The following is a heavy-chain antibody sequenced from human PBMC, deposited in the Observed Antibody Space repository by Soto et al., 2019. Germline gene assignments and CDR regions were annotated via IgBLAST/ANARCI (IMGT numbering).Heavy chain of an antibody. Sequence: SETLSLTCAVSGGSISSSNWWSWVRQPPGKGLEWIGEIYHSGSTNYNPSLKSRVTISVDKSKNQFSLKLSSVTAADTAVYYCARDYYGSGSYFEKYNWFDPWGQGTLVTVSS. V-gene: IGHV4-4*02. J-gene: IGHJ5*02. CDR3: ARDYYGSGSYFEKYNWFDP. CDR2: IYHSGST. D-gene: IGHD3-10*01. CDR1: GGSISSSNW.